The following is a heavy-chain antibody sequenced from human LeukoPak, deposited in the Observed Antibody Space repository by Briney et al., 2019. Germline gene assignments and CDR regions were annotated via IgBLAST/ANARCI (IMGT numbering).Heavy chain of an antibody. J-gene: IGHJ4*02. CDR3: AKMVYDCSGGSCYPSSDY. CDR1: GFTFSSYG. D-gene: IGHD2-15*01. CDR2: IRYDGSNK. Sequence: QPGGSLRLSCAASGFTFSSYGMHWVRQAPGKGLEWVAFIRYDGSNKYYADSVRGRFTISRDNSKNTLDLQMNSLRAEDTALYYCAKMVYDCSGGSCYPSSDYWGQGTLVTVSS. V-gene: IGHV3-30*02.